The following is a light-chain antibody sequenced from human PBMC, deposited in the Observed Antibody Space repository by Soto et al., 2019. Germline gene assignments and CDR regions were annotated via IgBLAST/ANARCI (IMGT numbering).Light chain of an antibody. CDR3: QQYHTWT. Sequence: DIQMTQSPSTLSASVGDSVTVICRASQSVSTWLAWYQQKPGKAPKLLISDASSFESGVPSRFSGSGSGTEFTLTISSLQPDDFATYYCQQYHTWTFGQGTKVDI. V-gene: IGKV1-5*02. CDR1: QSVSTW. CDR2: DAS. J-gene: IGKJ1*01.